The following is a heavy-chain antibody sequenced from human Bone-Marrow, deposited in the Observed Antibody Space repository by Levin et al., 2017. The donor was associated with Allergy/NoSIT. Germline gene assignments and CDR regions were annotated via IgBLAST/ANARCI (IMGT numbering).Heavy chain of an antibody. CDR1: GFTFSSYA. CDR2: ISYDGSNK. V-gene: IGHV3-30-3*01. J-gene: IGHJ3*02. CDR3: ARDCGRYSTSCYGVDAFDI. Sequence: PGGSLRLSCAASGFTFSSYAMHWVRQAPGKGLEWVAVISYDGSNKYYADSVKGRFTISRDNSKNTLYLQMNSLRAEDTAVYYCARDCGRYSTSCYGVDAFDIWGQGTMVTVSS. D-gene: IGHD2-2*01.